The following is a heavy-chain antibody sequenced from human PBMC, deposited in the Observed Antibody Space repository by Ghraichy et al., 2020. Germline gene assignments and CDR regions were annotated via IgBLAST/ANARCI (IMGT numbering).Heavy chain of an antibody. CDR1: GGSFSGYY. CDR2: INHSGST. V-gene: IGHV4-34*01. D-gene: IGHD3-3*01. J-gene: IGHJ6*02. Sequence: SETLSLTCAVYGGSFSGYYWSWIRQPPGKGLEWIGEINHSGSTNYNPSLKSRVTISVDTSKNQFSLKLSSVTAADTAVYYCARVRISYDFWSSKRNYYYGMDVWGQGTTVTVSS. CDR3: ARVRISYDFWSSKRNYYYGMDV.